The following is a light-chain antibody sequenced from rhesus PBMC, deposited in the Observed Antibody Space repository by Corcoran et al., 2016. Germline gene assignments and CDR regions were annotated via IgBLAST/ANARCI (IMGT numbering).Light chain of an antibody. Sequence: AALTQPRSVSGSPGPSVTISCTGTSSDIGGYNYVSWYQQHPGTAPKLMIYEVSKRPSGVSDRFSGSKSGNTASLTISGLQAEDEADYYCSSYAGSNTYIFGAGTRLTVL. V-gene: IGLV2-32*02. CDR1: SSDIGGYNY. CDR3: SSYAGSNTYI. J-gene: IGLJ1*01. CDR2: EVS.